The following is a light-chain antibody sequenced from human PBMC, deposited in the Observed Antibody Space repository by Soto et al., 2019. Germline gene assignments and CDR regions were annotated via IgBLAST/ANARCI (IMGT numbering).Light chain of an antibody. CDR2: EVN. J-gene: IGLJ3*02. CDR3: SSCTTSTTPV. Sequence: QSVLTQPASVSGSPGQSITISCTGASSDIGNCNFVSWYQQHPGKAPKLMIYEVNNRPSGVSNRFSGSKSGNTASLTISGLQAEDEAEYFCSSCTTSTTPVFGGGTKVTVL. V-gene: IGLV2-14*01. CDR1: SSDIGNCNF.